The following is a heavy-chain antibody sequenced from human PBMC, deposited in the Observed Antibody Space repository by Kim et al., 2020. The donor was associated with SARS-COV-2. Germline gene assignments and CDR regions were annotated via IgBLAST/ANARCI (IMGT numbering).Heavy chain of an antibody. Sequence: SANHGNTNYSQQLQGRVTMPTDTSTSTAYMEVRSLRSDDTAVYYCAGEDYWGQGTLVTVSS. CDR3: AGEDY. CDR2: SANHGNT. V-gene: IGHV1-18*01. J-gene: IGHJ4*02.